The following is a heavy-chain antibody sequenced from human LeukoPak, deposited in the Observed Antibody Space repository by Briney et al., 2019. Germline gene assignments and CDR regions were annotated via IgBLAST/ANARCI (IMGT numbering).Heavy chain of an antibody. Sequence: SVKVSCKASGDTFSDYAITWVRQAPGQGLEWMGRIIPILGIANYAQKFQGRVTITADKSTSTAYMELSSLRSEDTAVYYCARAAGDYDAFDIWGQGTMVTVSS. V-gene: IGHV1-69*04. D-gene: IGHD4-17*01. CDR3: ARAAGDYDAFDI. CDR1: GDTFSDYA. J-gene: IGHJ3*02. CDR2: IIPILGIA.